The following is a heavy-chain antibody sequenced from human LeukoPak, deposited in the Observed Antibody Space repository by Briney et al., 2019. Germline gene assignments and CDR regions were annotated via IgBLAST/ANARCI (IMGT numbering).Heavy chain of an antibody. V-gene: IGHV3-48*03. D-gene: IGHD5-12*01. CDR3: ARDRVDSGYDPLGPN. CDR1: GFLFRNYE. CDR2: ISGSGSSI. Sequence: PGGSLRLSCEASGFLFRNYEMKWVRQAPGKGLEWISFISGSGSSIFYADSVKGRFTISRDNAKNSLYLQMNSLRAEDTAVYYCARDRVDSGYDPLGPNWGQGTLVTVSS. J-gene: IGHJ4*02.